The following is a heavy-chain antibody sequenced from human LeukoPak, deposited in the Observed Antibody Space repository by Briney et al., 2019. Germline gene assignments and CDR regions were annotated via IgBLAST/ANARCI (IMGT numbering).Heavy chain of an antibody. D-gene: IGHD2-2*01. V-gene: IGHV3-21*01. CDR1: GFPFSRYW. CDR2: ISYSSSYI. Sequence: PGGSLRLSCAASGFPFSRYWMTWVRQAPGKGLEWVSSISYSSSYIYYADSVKGRFTISRDNAKNSLYLQMNSLRAEDTAVYYCARDLYCDSTSCTDAFDIWGQGTVVTASS. J-gene: IGHJ3*02. CDR3: ARDLYCDSTSCTDAFDI.